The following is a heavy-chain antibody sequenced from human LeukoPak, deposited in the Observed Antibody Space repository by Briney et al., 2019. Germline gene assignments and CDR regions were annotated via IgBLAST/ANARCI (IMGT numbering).Heavy chain of an antibody. CDR2: INHSGRT. CDR1: GGSFSGYY. CDR3: ARGVVTAIVDYFDY. J-gene: IGHJ4*02. Sequence: SETLSLTCAVSGGSFSGYYWSWIRQPPGKGLEWIGEINHSGRTNYNPSLKSRVTISVDRSKNQFSLKLTSVTAADTAVYYCARGVVTAIVDYFDYWGQGTLVTVSS. V-gene: IGHV4-34*01. D-gene: IGHD2-21*02.